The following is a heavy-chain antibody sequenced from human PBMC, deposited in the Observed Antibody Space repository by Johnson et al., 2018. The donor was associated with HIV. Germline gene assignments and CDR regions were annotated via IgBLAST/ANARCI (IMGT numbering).Heavy chain of an antibody. Sequence: VQLVESGGGLVQAGGSLRLSCAASGFTFSSYAMHWVRQAPGKGLEWVSVIYSGGSTYYADSVKGRFTISRDNSKNTLYLQMNSLRAEDTAVYYCAGPGYVDAFDIWGQGTMVTVSS. CDR3: AGPGYVDAFDI. CDR1: GFTFSSYA. CDR2: IYSGGST. V-gene: IGHV3-66*04. J-gene: IGHJ3*02. D-gene: IGHD5-12*01.